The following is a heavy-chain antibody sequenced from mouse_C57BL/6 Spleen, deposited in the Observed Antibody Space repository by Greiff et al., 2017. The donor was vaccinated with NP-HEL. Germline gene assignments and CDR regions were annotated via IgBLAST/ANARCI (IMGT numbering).Heavy chain of an antibody. Sequence: QVQLQQPGAELVRPGSSVKLSCKASGYTFTSYWMDWVKQRPGQGLEWIGNIYPSDSETHYNQKFKDKATLTVDKSSSTAYMQLSSLTSEDAEVYYCARGYGNYDFDYWGQGTTLTVSS. CDR3: ARGYGNYDFDY. J-gene: IGHJ2*01. V-gene: IGHV1-61*01. CDR2: IYPSDSET. D-gene: IGHD2-1*01. CDR1: GYTFTSYW.